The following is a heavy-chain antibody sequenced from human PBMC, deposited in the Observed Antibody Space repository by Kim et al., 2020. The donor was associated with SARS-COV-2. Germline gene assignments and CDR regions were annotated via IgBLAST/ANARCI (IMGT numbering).Heavy chain of an antibody. CDR2: INHSGST. CDR3: ARGLEWDLFDY. CDR1: GGSFSGYY. Sequence: SETLSLTCAVYGGSFSGYYWSWIRQPPGKGLEWIGEINHSGSTNYNPSLKSRVTISVDTSKNQFSLKLSSVTAADTAVYYCARGLEWDLFDYWGQGTLVT. J-gene: IGHJ4*02. D-gene: IGHD1-26*01. V-gene: IGHV4-34*01.